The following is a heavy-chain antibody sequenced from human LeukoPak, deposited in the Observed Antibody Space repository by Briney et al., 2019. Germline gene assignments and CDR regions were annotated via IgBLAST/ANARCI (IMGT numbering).Heavy chain of an antibody. CDR1: GESFRAYY. D-gene: IGHD6-25*01. J-gene: IGHJ5*02. Sequence: SETLSLTCAVYGESFRAYYWTWLRQPPGKGLEWIGEISHSGSTNYNPSLKSRVTISVDTSKNQFSLKLSSVTAADTAVYYCARDHTPFVSTAGFDPWGQGTLVTVSS. V-gene: IGHV4-34*01. CDR3: ARDHTPFVSTAGFDP. CDR2: ISHSGST.